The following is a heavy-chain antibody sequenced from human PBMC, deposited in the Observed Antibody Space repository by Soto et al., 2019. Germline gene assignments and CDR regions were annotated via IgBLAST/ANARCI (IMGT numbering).Heavy chain of an antibody. CDR1: GGSISSSSYY. V-gene: IGHV4-39*01. CDR3: ARRAFMNYYYGMDV. CDR2: IYYSGST. D-gene: IGHD3-16*01. Sequence: SETLSLTCTVSGGSISSSSYYWGWIRQPPGKGLEWIGSIYYSGSTYYNPSLKSRVTISVDTSKNQFSLKLSSVTAADTAVYYCARRAFMNYYYGMDVWGQGTTVTVYS. J-gene: IGHJ6*02.